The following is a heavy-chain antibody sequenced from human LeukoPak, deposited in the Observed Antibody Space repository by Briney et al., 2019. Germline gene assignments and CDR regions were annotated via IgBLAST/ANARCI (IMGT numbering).Heavy chain of an antibody. D-gene: IGHD2-8*01. V-gene: IGHV3-7*03. CDR2: INHDGSEK. CDR1: GFTFSSYS. J-gene: IGHJ6*02. Sequence: GGSLRLSCAASGFTFSSYSMNWVRQAPGKGLEWVTNINHDGSEKYYVDSARGRFTISRDNAKHSLYLEMNSLRAEDTAVYYCARCSNAVCTLGMDVWGQGTTVTVSS. CDR3: ARCSNAVCTLGMDV.